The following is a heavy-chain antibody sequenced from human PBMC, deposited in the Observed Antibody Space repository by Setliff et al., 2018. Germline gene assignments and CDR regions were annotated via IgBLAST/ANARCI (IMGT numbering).Heavy chain of an antibody. J-gene: IGHJ3*02. Sequence: ASVKVFCKASGYTFTNYYMHWVRQAPGQGLEWMGIINPSGGLTRYAQKFQGRVTMTRDTSTSTVYMEVISLRSEDTAVYFCARDRFYNSWSGTSITAPHDAFDIWGQGTMVTVSS. V-gene: IGHV1-46*03. D-gene: IGHD3-3*01. CDR1: GYTFTNYY. CDR3: ARDRFYNSWSGTSITAPHDAFDI. CDR2: INPSGGLT.